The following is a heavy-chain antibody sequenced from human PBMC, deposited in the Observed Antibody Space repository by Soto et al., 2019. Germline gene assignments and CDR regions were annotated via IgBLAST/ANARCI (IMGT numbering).Heavy chain of an antibody. V-gene: IGHV3-21*01. CDR3: ERDMRIQLWLYYYYYGMEV. Sequence: CADPGGSLSSKKKNWVRQAPGKGLEWVSSISSSSSYIYYADSVKGRFTISRDNAKNSLYLQMNSLRAEDTAVYYCERDMRIQLWLYYYYYGMEVWGQGTTVTVSS. D-gene: IGHD5-18*01. J-gene: IGHJ6*02. CDR2: ISSSSSYI. CDR1: GGSLSSKK.